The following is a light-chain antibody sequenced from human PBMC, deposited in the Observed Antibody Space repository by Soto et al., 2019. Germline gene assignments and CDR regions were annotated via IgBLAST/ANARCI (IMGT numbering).Light chain of an antibody. CDR1: SGHSSNA. J-gene: IGLJ2*01. V-gene: IGLV4-69*01. CDR3: QTWGTGIRV. CDR2: LNSDGSH. Sequence: QAVVSQSPSDSASLGASVKLTCTLSSGHSSNAIAWHQQQPEKGPRYLMKLNSDGSHSKGDGIPDRFSGSSSGAERYLTISSLQSKDEADYYCQTWGTGIRVFGGGTKLTVL.